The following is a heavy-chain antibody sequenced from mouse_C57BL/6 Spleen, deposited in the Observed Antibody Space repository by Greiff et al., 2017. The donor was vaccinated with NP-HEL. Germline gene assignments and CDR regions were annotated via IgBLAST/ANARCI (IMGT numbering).Heavy chain of an antibody. CDR2: ISDGGSYT. J-gene: IGHJ1*03. V-gene: IGHV5-4*01. CDR1: GFTFSSYA. Sequence: EVKLVESGGGLVKPGGSLKLSCAASGFTFSSYAMSWVRQTPEKRLEWVATISDGGSYTYYPDNVKGRFTISRDNAKNNLYLQMSHLKSEDTAMYYCARDPRGRGYFDVWGTGTTVTVSS. CDR3: ARDPRGRGYFDV.